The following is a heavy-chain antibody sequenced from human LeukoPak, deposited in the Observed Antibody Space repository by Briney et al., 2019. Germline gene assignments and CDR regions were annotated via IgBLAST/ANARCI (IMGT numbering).Heavy chain of an antibody. CDR1: GGTFSSYA. Sequence: SVKVSCKASGGTFSSYASSWVRQAPGQGLEWMGGIFPIFGTANYAQKFQGRVTITADESTSTAYMELSSLRSEDTAVYYCARGGGYSYGYGYFDYWGQGTLVTVSS. V-gene: IGHV1-69*13. CDR2: IFPIFGTA. D-gene: IGHD5-18*01. CDR3: ARGGGYSYGYGYFDY. J-gene: IGHJ4*02.